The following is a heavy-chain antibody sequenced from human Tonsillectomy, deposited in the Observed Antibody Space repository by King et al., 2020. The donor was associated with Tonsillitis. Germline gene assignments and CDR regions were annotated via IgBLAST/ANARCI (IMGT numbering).Heavy chain of an antibody. V-gene: IGHV3-7*01. Sequence: VQLVESGGGLVQPGESLRLYCSASGFMFSGYWVSWVRQATGKGLDWVGNIKEDGSQKYYVDSLKGRFTISIDNDKNSLYLQMSSLRDEDTAVYYCGRVTYGDYHWGQGTLVTVSS. CDR1: GFMFSGYW. D-gene: IGHD4-17*01. CDR3: GRVTYGDYH. J-gene: IGHJ4*02. CDR2: IKEDGSQK.